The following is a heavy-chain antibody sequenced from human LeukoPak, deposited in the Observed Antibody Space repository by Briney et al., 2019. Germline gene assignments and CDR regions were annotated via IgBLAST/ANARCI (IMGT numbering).Heavy chain of an antibody. CDR2: ISGSGAT. J-gene: IGHJ3*02. CDR3: AKDGERNAFDI. V-gene: IGHV3-23*01. D-gene: IGHD3-10*01. CDR1: GFTIRNYA. Sequence: GGSLRLSCAASGFTIRNYAMNWVRQAPGKGLEWVSGISGSGATDYADSVKGRFTISRDNSKNTLYLQMNSLRAEDTAVYYCAKDGERNAFDIWGQGTMVTVSS.